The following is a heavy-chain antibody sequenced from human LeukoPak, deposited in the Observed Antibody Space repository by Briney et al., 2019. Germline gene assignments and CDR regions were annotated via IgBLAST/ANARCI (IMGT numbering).Heavy chain of an antibody. V-gene: IGHV3-7*01. CDR1: GFTFSSYW. J-gene: IGHJ3*02. D-gene: IGHD2-15*01. Sequence: GGSLRLSCAASGFTFSSYWMSWARQAPGKGLEWVANIRQDGSEKYYVDSVKGRFTISRDNAKNSLYLQMNSLRAEDTAVYYCARDSGPIVVVVAGAFDIWGQGTMVTVSS. CDR3: ARDSGPIVVVVAGAFDI. CDR2: IRQDGSEK.